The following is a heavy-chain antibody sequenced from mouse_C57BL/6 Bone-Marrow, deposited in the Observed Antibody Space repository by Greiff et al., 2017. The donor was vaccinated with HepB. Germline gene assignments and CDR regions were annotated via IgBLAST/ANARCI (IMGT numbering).Heavy chain of an antibody. J-gene: IGHJ2*01. V-gene: IGHV5-12*01. D-gene: IGHD1-1*01. CDR3: ARHDYGSSAGFDY. CDR2: ISNGSGST. Sequence: EVHLVESGGGLVQPGGSLKLSCAASGFTFSDYYMYWVRQTPEKRLEWVAYISNGSGSTYYPDTVKGRFTISRDNAKNTLYLQMSRLKSEDTAMYYCARHDYGSSAGFDYWGQGTTLTVSS. CDR1: GFTFSDYY.